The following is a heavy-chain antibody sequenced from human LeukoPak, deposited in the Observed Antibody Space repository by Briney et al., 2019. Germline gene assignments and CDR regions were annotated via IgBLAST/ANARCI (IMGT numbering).Heavy chain of an antibody. CDR2: TYYRTKWYF. Sequence: PSQTLSLTCGISGDSVSITAASWNWIRQSPSRCLEWLGRTYYRTKWYFSYAVSVESRATINPDTSKNQFSLQLNSVTPEDTALYYRARGAHGSYVSVFDLWGQGTLVTVFS. CDR1: GDSVSITAAS. D-gene: IGHD5/OR15-5a*01. J-gene: IGHJ5*02. CDR3: ARGAHGSYVSVFDL. V-gene: IGHV6-1*01.